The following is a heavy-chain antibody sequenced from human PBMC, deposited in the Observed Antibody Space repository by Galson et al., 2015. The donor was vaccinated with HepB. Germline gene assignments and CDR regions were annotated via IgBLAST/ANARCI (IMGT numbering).Heavy chain of an antibody. D-gene: IGHD3-22*01. CDR2: IIPLFGSA. CDR1: GVTFSSYA. V-gene: IGHV1-69*13. CDR3: ARQYDTSGYYAY. Sequence: SVKVSCKASGVTFSSYAISWLRQAPGQGLEWMGGIIPLFGSAKYAQKLQGRVTITADESTRTTYMELRSLRSEDTALYYCARQYDTSGYYAYWGQRTLVTVSS. J-gene: IGHJ4*02.